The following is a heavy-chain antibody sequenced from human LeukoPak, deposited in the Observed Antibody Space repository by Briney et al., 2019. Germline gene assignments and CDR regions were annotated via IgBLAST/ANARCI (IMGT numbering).Heavy chain of an antibody. CDR2: ISYDGSNK. J-gene: IGHJ4*02. CDR3: ARVGGIVVVVATPDYSFDN. CDR1: GFTFSSYA. V-gene: IGHV3-30*04. Sequence: GGSLRLSCAASGFTFSSYAMHWVRQAPGKGLEWVAVISYDGSNKYYADSVKGRFTISRDNSKNTLYMQRNSLRAKDTAVYYCARVGGIVVVVATPDYSFDNWGQGTLVTVSS. D-gene: IGHD2-15*01.